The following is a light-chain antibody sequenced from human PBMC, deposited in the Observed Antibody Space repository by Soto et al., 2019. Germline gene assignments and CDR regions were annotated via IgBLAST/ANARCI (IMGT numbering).Light chain of an antibody. CDR3: ATWDGSLPGEV. CDR2: DNN. V-gene: IGLV1-51*01. Sequence: QSALTQSPSVSAAPGQTVTISCSGSSSNIGNNYVSWYQQLPGTAPKLLIYDNNKRPSGIPDRFSGSKSGRSGTLDITGLQTGDEADYYCATWDGSLPGEVFGGGTKLTVL. CDR1: SSNIGNNY. J-gene: IGLJ2*01.